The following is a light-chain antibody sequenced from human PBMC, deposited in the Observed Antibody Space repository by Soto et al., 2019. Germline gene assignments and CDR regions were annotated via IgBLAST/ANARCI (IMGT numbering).Light chain of an antibody. CDR2: DAS. CDR1: QSVSSY. CDR3: QQRSTWPLT. J-gene: IGKJ4*01. Sequence: IVLTQSPATLSLSPGDRATLSCRATQSVSSYLAWYQHKPGQAPRLLIYDASNRATGIPARFSCSGSGTDFTLTISSLEPEDFAVYFCQQRSTWPLTFGGGTKVEIK. V-gene: IGKV3-11*01.